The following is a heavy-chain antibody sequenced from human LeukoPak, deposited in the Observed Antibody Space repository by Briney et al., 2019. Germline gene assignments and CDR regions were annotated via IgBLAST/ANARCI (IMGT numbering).Heavy chain of an antibody. D-gene: IGHD3-22*01. CDR2: IRYDGSNK. V-gene: IGHV3-33*01. J-gene: IGHJ4*02. CDR3: ARESHYYDSSGYSIDY. Sequence: PGRSLRLSCAASGFTFSSYGMHWVRQAPGKGLEWVAVIRYDGSNKYYADSVKGRFTISRDNSKNTLYLQMNSLRAEDTAVYYCARESHYYDSSGYSIDYWGQGTLVTVSS. CDR1: GFTFSSYG.